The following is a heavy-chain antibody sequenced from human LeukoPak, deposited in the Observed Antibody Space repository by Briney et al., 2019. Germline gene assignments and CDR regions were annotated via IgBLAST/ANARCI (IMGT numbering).Heavy chain of an antibody. D-gene: IGHD3-10*01. J-gene: IGHJ6*02. CDR1: GFTVSSNY. Sequence: PGGSLRLSCAASGFTVSSNYMSWVRQAPGKGLEWVAVISYDGSNKYYADSVKGRFTISRDNSKNTLYLQMNSLRAEDTAVYYCAKDQAGNTMVRGVIIKAYYYYYGMDVWGQGTTVTVSS. CDR2: ISYDGSNK. CDR3: AKDQAGNTMVRGVIIKAYYYYYGMDV. V-gene: IGHV3-30*18.